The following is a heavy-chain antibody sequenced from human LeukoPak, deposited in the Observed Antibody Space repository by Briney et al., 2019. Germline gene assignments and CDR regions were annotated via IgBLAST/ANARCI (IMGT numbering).Heavy chain of an antibody. Sequence: PGGSLRLSCVGSGFTFSNYWMTWVRQAPGKGLEWIGEINHSGSTSYNPSLKSRVTISVDTSKNQFSLKLSSVTAADTAVYYCARASPPGIAAAGTAVYYGMDVWGQGTTVTVSS. CDR2: INHSGST. CDR3: ARASPPGIAAAGTAVYYGMDV. J-gene: IGHJ6*02. D-gene: IGHD6-13*01. V-gene: IGHV4-34*01. CDR1: GFTFSNYW.